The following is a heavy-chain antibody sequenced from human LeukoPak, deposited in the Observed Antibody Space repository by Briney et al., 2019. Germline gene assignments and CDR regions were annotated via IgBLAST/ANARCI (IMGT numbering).Heavy chain of an antibody. CDR1: GFTFSSYA. J-gene: IGHJ4*02. Sequence: GGSLRLSCAASGFTFSSYAMSWVRQAPGRGLEWVSAISGSGGSTYYADSVKGRFTISRDNSKNTLYLQMNSLRAEDTAVYYCAKPPGSSWYGYFDYWGQGTLVTVSS. V-gene: IGHV3-23*01. CDR3: AKPPGSSWYGYFDY. CDR2: ISGSGGST. D-gene: IGHD6-13*01.